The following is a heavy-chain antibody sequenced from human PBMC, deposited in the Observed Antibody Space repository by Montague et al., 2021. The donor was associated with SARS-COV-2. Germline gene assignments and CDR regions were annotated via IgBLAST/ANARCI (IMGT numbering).Heavy chain of an antibody. CDR2: IYYSGST. D-gene: IGHD1-26*01. CDR1: GDSISNYY. CDR3: ARDTRIVGATTRLDY. J-gene: IGHJ4*02. V-gene: IGHV4-59*12. Sequence: SETLSLTCTVSGDSISNYYWSWIRQPPGKGLEWIGYIYYSGSTYYNPSLKSRVTISVDTSKNQFSLKLSSVTAADTAVYYCARDTRIVGATTRLDYWGQGTLVTVSS.